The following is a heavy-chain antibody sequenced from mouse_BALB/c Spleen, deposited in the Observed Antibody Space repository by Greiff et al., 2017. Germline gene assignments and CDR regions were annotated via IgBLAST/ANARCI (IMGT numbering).Heavy chain of an antibody. CDR3: ARGVGRDFDY. D-gene: IGHD1-1*02. V-gene: IGHV1-4*02. CDR2: INPSSGYT. CDR1: GYTFTSYT. J-gene: IGHJ2*01. Sequence: VQLQQSAAELARPGASVKMSCKASGYTFTSYTMHWVKQRPGQGLEWIGYINPSSGYTEYNQKFKDKTTLTADKSSSTAYMQLSSLTSEDSAVFNCARGVGRDFDYWGQGTTLTVSS.